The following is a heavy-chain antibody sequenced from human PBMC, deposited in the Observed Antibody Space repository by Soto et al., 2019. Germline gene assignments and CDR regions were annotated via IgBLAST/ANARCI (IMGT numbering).Heavy chain of an antibody. V-gene: IGHV5-51*01. CDR1: GFSFTTYW. D-gene: IGHD3-3*01. CDR2: IYPGDSDT. J-gene: IGHJ4*02. Sequence: GESLKISCKTSGFSFTTYWIGWVRQMPGEGLEWMGIIYPGDSDTRYSPSFQGHVTISADRSISTAYLQWSSQKASDTAMYYCARCGRSAQRYVDYWGQGSLVTASS. CDR3: ARCGRSAQRYVDY.